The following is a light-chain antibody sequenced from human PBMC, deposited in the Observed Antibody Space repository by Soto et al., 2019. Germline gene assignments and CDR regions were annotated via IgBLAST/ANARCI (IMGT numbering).Light chain of an antibody. CDR1: QSLLHSNGYTY. Sequence: IVMTQSPVYLPVTPGEPTSISCRSSQSLLHSNGYTYLDWYLQKPGQSPQLLIYLGSNRASGVPDRFSGSGSGTDFTLKISRVEAEDVGVYYCMQSLQTPWTFGQGTKVDI. CDR3: MQSLQTPWT. J-gene: IGKJ1*01. CDR2: LGS. V-gene: IGKV2-28*01.